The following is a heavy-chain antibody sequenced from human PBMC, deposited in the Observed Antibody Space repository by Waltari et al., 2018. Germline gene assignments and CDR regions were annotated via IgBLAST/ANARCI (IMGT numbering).Heavy chain of an antibody. Sequence: QVQLVQSGAEVKKPGASVKVSCKASGYTFTSYGISWVRQSPGQGLEWMGWIIAYNGNTNYAQKLQGRVTMTTDTSTSTADMELRSLRSDDTAVYYCARGVQTTAAPVDAFDIWGQGTMVTVSS. CDR3: ARGVQTTAAPVDAFDI. J-gene: IGHJ3*02. V-gene: IGHV1-18*01. D-gene: IGHD4-17*01. CDR2: IIAYNGNT. CDR1: GYTFTSYG.